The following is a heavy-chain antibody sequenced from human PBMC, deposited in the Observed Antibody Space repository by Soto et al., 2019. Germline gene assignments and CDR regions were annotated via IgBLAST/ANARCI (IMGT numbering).Heavy chain of an antibody. CDR1: GGTFSSYA. J-gene: IGHJ4*02. V-gene: IGHV1-69*06. D-gene: IGHD5-18*01. Sequence: QVQLVQSGAEVKKPGSSVKVSCKASGGTFSSYAISWVRQAPGQGLEWMGGIIPIFGTANYAQKFQGRVTITVDKSMSRAYMEMGCLRSEDTAVYYCAGTADTAMFPYFDYWGQGTLVTVSS. CDR2: IIPIFGTA. CDR3: AGTADTAMFPYFDY.